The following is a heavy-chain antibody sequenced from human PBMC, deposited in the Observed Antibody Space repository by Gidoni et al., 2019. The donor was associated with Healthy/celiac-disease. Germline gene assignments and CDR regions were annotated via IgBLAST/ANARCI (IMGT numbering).Heavy chain of an antibody. V-gene: IGHV1-2*02. CDR1: VYTFTGYY. D-gene: IGHD1-26*01. CDR2: INPNSGGT. J-gene: IGHJ4*02. CDR3: ARVKALWSYYVLDSDY. Sequence: QVQLVQAGAEVKKPEASVQVSCKASVYTFTGYYMHWVRQAPGQGLEWMGWINPNSGGTNYAQKFQGRVTMTRDTSISTAYMELSRLRSDDTAVYYCARVKALWSYYVLDSDYWGQGTLVTVSS.